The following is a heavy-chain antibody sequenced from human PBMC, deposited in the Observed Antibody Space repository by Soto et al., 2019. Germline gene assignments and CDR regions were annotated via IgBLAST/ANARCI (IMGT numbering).Heavy chain of an antibody. D-gene: IGHD5-18*01. CDR3: ARTGYGDHFDY. Sequence: SETLSLTCTVSGGSMSHYHWCWIRQSPGKGLEFIGYTHDSGITNYNPSLMSRVAISLDTSKNQFSLKLTSVTAADTALYYCARTGYGDHFDYWGRGTLVTSPQ. CDR1: GGSMSHYH. CDR2: THDSGIT. J-gene: IGHJ4*02. V-gene: IGHV4-59*01.